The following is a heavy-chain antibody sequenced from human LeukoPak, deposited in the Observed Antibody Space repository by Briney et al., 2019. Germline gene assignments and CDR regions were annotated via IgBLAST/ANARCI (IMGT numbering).Heavy chain of an antibody. Sequence: PSETLSLTCTVSGGSISSSSYYWGWIRQPPGKGLEWIGSIYHSGSTNYNPSLKSRVTISVDTSKNQFSLKLSSVTAADTAVYYCARGGRNLGSGSYYNPNYYYGMDVWGQGTTVTVSS. CDR1: GGSISSSSYY. J-gene: IGHJ6*02. CDR2: IYHSGST. CDR3: ARGGRNLGSGSYYNPNYYYGMDV. V-gene: IGHV4-39*07. D-gene: IGHD3-10*01.